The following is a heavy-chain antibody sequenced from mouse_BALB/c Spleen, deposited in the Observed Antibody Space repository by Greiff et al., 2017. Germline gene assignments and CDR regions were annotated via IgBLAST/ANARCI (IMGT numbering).Heavy chain of an antibody. CDR3: ARYKGRSEGFAY. V-gene: IGHV3-8*02. D-gene: IGHD1-3*01. J-gene: IGHJ3*01. CDR2: ISYSGST. Sequence: VQLKESGPSLVKPSQTLSLTCSVTGDSITSGYWNWIRKFPGNKLEYMGYISYSGSTYYNPSLKSRISITRDTSKNQYYLQLNSVTTEDTATYYCARYKGRSEGFAYWGQGTLVTVSA. CDR1: GDSITSGY.